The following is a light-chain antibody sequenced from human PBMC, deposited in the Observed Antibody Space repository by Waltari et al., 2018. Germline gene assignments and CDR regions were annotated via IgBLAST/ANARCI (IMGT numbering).Light chain of an antibody. V-gene: IGLV2-8*01. CDR3: SSYAATYNLV. Sequence: QSALPQPPSASGSPGHPSTIPCTEPSSDVGGSDFFSWYQPYPGKAPKLIIYKITKRPAGVPDRFSGSKSGNTASLTVSGLQPEDEAEYFCSSYAATYNLVFGGGTKLTV. CDR1: SSDVGGSDF. J-gene: IGLJ3*02. CDR2: KIT.